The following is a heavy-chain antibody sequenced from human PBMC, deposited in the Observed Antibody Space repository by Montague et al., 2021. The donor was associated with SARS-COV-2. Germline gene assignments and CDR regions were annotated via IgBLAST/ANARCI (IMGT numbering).Heavy chain of an antibody. CDR2: IYYSGST. CDR1: GGSISSSSYY. V-gene: IGHV4-39*01. D-gene: IGHD3-22*01. Sequence: SETLSLTCTVSGGSISSSSYYRGWIRQPPGKGLEWIGSIYYSGSTYYNPSLKSRVTISVDTSKNQFSLKLSSVTAADTAVYYCARHGITRIAMFVVVIGYFDSWGQGTLVTVSS. CDR3: ARHGITRIAMFVVVIGYFDS. J-gene: IGHJ4*02.